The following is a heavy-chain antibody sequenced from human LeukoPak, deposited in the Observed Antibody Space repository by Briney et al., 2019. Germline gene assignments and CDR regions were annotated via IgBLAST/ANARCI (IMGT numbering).Heavy chain of an antibody. Sequence: GGSLRLSCAASGFTFSSYAMHWVRQAPGKGLEWVAVISYDGSNKYYADSVKGRFTISRDNSKNTLYLQMNSLRAEDTAIYYCVRDRGTYRPIDYWGQGTLVTVSS. V-gene: IGHV3-30-3*01. J-gene: IGHJ4*02. D-gene: IGHD1-26*01. CDR1: GFTFSSYA. CDR2: ISYDGSNK. CDR3: VRDRGTYRPIDY.